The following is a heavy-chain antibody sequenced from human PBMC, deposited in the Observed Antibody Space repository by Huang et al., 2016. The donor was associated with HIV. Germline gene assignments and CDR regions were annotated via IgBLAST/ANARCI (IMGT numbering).Heavy chain of an antibody. V-gene: IGHV1-24*01. Sequence: QVQLVQSGAEVKTPGASVKVSCKVSGYTLPELSRHWVRQAHGKGLEWMGGVDPEDGETIYAQKFQGRVTMTEDTSTVTAYMELSSLRSEDTAVYYCATDGKGLVLGFGEYFDYWGQGTLVTVSS. CDR1: GYTLPELS. CDR2: VDPEDGET. D-gene: IGHD3-10*01. J-gene: IGHJ4*02. CDR3: ATDGKGLVLGFGEYFDY.